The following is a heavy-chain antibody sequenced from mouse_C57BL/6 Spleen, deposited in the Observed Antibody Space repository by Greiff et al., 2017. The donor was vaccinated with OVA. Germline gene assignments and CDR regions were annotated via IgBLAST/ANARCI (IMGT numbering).Heavy chain of an antibody. Sequence: QVQLQQSGAELVRPGASVTLSCKASGYTFTDYEMHWVKQTPVHGLEWIGAIDPETGGTAYNQKFKGKAILTADKSSSTAYMELRSLTSEDSAVYYCTGGDDYEDYWGQGTTLTVSS. J-gene: IGHJ2*01. D-gene: IGHD2-4*01. CDR1: GYTFTDYE. CDR3: TGGDDYEDY. V-gene: IGHV1-15*01. CDR2: IDPETGGT.